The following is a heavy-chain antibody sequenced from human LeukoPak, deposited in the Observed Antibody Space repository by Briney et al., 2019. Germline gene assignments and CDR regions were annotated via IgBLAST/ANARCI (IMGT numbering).Heavy chain of an antibody. CDR1: GFTFSSYA. V-gene: IGHV3-23*01. D-gene: IGHD3-10*01. CDR2: ISGSGGST. J-gene: IGHJ5*02. Sequence: GGSLRLSCAASGFTFSSYAMSWVRQAPGKGREWVSAISGSGGSTYYADSVKGRFSISRDNSKNTLYLQMNSLRAEDTAVYYCAKDPQLVWFQGAWFDPWGQGTLVTVSS. CDR3: AKDPQLVWFQGAWFDP.